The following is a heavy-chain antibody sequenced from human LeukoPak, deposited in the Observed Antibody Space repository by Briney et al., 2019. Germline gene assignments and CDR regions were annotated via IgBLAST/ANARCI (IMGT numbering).Heavy chain of an antibody. Sequence: PGGSLGLSCAASGFPFSSAWLGWVRQTPGKGLEWVGRIKNKTDGETTDYTTPEKGRFTISRDDSGTTLYLQMNSLKTEHAALYYCNTGSSVFNFWGQGTLVTVSS. CDR2: IKNKTDGETT. CDR3: NTGSSVFNF. CDR1: GFPFSSAW. D-gene: IGHD2-2*01. J-gene: IGHJ4*02. V-gene: IGHV3-15*01.